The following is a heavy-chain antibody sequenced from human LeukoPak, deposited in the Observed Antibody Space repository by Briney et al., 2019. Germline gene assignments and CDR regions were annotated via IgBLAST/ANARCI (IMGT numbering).Heavy chain of an antibody. CDR2: IKQDGSEK. J-gene: IGHJ3*02. V-gene: IGHV3-7*03. Sequence: GGSLRLSCAASGFTFSSYWMTWVRQAPGKGLEWVANIKQDGSEKYYVDSVKGRFTISRGNAKNSLYLQMNSLRAEDTAVYYCARPDSSGWYGDAFDIWGQGTMVTVSS. CDR3: ARPDSSGWYGDAFDI. D-gene: IGHD6-19*01. CDR1: GFTFSSYW.